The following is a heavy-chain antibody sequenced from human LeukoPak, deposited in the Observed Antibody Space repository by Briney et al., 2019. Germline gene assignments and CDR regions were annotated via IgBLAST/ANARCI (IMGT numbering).Heavy chain of an antibody. J-gene: IGHJ5*02. Sequence: GGSLRLSCAASGFTFSSYAVHWVRQAPGKGLEWVAVISYDGSNKYYADSVKGRFTISRDNSKNTLYLQMNSLRAEDTAVYYCARDAAGSPYCTNGVCYYNWFDPWGQGTLVTVSS. D-gene: IGHD2-8*01. CDR1: GFTFSSYA. V-gene: IGHV3-30-3*01. CDR3: ARDAAGSPYCTNGVCYYNWFDP. CDR2: ISYDGSNK.